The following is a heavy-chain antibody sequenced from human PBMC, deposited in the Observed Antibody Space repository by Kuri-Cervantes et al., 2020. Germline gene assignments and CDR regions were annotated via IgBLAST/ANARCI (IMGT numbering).Heavy chain of an antibody. V-gene: IGHV3-43*01. Sequence: GGSLRLSCAASGFTFDDYTMHWVRQAPGKGLEWVSLISWDGGSTYYADSVKGRFTISRDNSKNSLYPQMNSLRTEDTALYYCAKEGQYDSSGYSHYGMDVWGQGTTVTVSS. CDR1: GFTFDDYT. J-gene: IGHJ6*02. CDR2: ISWDGGST. CDR3: AKEGQYDSSGYSHYGMDV. D-gene: IGHD3-22*01.